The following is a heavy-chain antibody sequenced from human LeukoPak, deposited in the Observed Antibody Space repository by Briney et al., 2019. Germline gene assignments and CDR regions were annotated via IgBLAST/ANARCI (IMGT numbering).Heavy chain of an antibody. CDR3: ARDRFVVVPAATDYYGMDV. CDR2: INPNSGGT. CDR1: RYSFTGYY. Sequence: ASVKVSCKASRYSFTGYYMHWVRQAPGQGLEWMGWINPNSGGTNYAQKFQGRVTMTRDTSISTAYMELSRLRSDDTAVYYCARDRFVVVPAATDYYGMDVWGQGTTVTVSS. V-gene: IGHV1-2*02. J-gene: IGHJ6*02. D-gene: IGHD2-2*01.